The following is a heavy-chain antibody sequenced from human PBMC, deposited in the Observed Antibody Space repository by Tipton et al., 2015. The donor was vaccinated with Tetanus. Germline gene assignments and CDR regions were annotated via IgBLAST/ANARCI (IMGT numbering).Heavy chain of an antibody. J-gene: IGHJ4*02. CDR3: AREPAATGTSLFDY. CDR1: GVSISSYY. Sequence: GLVKPSETLSLTCTVSGVSISSYYWSWIRQSPGTGLEWIGEISHNGSTNYNPSLKSRVTISVDKSKNQFSLRLGSVTAADTAMYYCAREPAATGTSLFDYWGQGALVTVSS. D-gene: IGHD6-13*01. CDR2: ISHNGST. V-gene: IGHV4-59*12.